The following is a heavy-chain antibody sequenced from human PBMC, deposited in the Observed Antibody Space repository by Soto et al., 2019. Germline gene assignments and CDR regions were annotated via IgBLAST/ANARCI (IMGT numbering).Heavy chain of an antibody. D-gene: IGHD1-1*01. CDR1: GYTFTSYG. J-gene: IGHJ4*02. V-gene: IGHV1-18*01. CDR3: ARARYGDY. CDR2: ISAHNGNT. Sequence: QVHLVQSGAEVKKPGASVKVSCKASGYTFTSYGITWVRQAPGQGLEWMGWISAHNGNTDYAQKLQGRVIVTRDTSTSTATMELRSLRSDDTAVYYCARARYGDYWGQGALVTVSS.